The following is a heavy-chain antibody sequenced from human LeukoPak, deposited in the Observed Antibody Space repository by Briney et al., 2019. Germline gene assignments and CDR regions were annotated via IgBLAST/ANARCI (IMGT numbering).Heavy chain of an antibody. V-gene: IGHV3-7*03. J-gene: IGHJ5*02. Sequence: PGGSLRLSCAASGFMLRNYWMSWVRQAPGKGLEWVAIIKEDGTQKDFVDSVRGRFTISRDNAKNSLYLQMNSLRAEDTAVYYCVPYYITMVRGVSHDWFDPWGQGTLVTVSS. CDR1: GFMLRNYW. D-gene: IGHD3-10*01. CDR3: VPYYITMVRGVSHDWFDP. CDR2: IKEDGTQK.